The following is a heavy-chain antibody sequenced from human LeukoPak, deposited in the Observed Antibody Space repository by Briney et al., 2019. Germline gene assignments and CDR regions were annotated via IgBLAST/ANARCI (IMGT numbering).Heavy chain of an antibody. D-gene: IGHD2-2*01. CDR1: GYSISSGYY. V-gene: IGHV4-38-2*01. CDR2: IYHSGST. J-gene: IGHJ5*02. Sequence: PSETLSLTCAVSGYSISSGYYWGWIRQPPGKGLEWIGGIYHSGSTYYNPSLKSRVTISVDPSKNQFSLKLRSVTAADTAVYYCARHVKMPPSVWFDPWGQGTLVTVSS. CDR3: ARHVKMPPSVWFDP.